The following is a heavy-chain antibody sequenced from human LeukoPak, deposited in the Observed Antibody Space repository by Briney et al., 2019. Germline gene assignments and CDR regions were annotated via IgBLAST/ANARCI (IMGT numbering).Heavy chain of an antibody. CDR3: AKDLAHYYDSSGYHALDY. Sequence: GGSLRLSCAASGFTFRGYTMCWVRQAPGKGLDWVSVISGSGGTIYYADSVKGRFTISRDNSKNTLYLQMNSLRAEDTAVYYCAKDLAHYYDSSGYHALDYWGQGTLVTVSS. CDR2: ISGSGGTI. CDR1: GFTFRGYT. V-gene: IGHV3-23*01. D-gene: IGHD3-22*01. J-gene: IGHJ4*02.